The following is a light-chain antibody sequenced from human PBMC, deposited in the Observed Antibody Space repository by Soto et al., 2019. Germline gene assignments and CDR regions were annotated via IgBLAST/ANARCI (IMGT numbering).Light chain of an antibody. CDR1: QGISSY. J-gene: IGKJ1*01. Sequence: IHLTQSPSSLSASVGDRVTITCRASQGISSYLAWYQQKPGSAPRLLIYAISTLQSGVPSRFSGSGSGTEFTLTITSLQSEDFALYYCQQYHNLWTFGQGTEVEIK. V-gene: IGKV1-9*01. CDR2: AIS. CDR3: QQYHNLWT.